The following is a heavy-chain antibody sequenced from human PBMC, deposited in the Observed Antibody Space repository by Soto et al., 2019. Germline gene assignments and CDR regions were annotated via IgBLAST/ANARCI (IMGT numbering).Heavy chain of an antibody. Sequence: QVQLVQSGAEVKKPGASVKVSCKASGYTFTSYGISWVRQAPGQGLEWMGWISAYNGNTNYAQKLQGRVTMTTDTSTSTAYMELRSLRSDDTAVYYCERDGITMVRGSAETGDYYYYGMDVWGQGTTVTVSS. CDR1: GYTFTSYG. D-gene: IGHD3-10*01. V-gene: IGHV1-18*04. CDR2: ISAYNGNT. CDR3: ERDGITMVRGSAETGDYYYYGMDV. J-gene: IGHJ6*02.